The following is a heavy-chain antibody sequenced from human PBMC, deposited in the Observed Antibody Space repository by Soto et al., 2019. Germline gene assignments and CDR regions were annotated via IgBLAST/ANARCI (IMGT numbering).Heavy chain of an antibody. Sequence: PSETLSLTCTVSGGSISSGDYYWSWFRQPPGKGLEWIGYIYYSGSTYYNPSLKSRVTISVDTSKNQFSLKLSSVTAADTAVYYCARDHYVYDILTGYGYYYGMDVWGQGTTVTVSS. V-gene: IGHV4-30-4*01. J-gene: IGHJ6*02. CDR1: GGSISSGDYY. D-gene: IGHD3-9*01. CDR2: IYYSGST. CDR3: ARDHYVYDILTGYGYYYGMDV.